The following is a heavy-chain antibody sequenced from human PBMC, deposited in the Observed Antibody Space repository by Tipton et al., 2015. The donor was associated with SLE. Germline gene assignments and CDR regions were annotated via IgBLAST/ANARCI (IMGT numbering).Heavy chain of an antibody. CDR2: MYYSGTT. Sequence: TLSLTCTVSGASISNNNYYWGWIRQPPGKGLEWIGSMYYSGTTYYNPSLESRVTISVDTSTNQFSLKLSSVTAADTAVYYCARVFTTMIVVENDAFDIWGQGTMVTVSS. V-gene: IGHV4-39*07. CDR1: GASISNNNYY. D-gene: IGHD3-22*01. J-gene: IGHJ3*02. CDR3: ARVFTTMIVVENDAFDI.